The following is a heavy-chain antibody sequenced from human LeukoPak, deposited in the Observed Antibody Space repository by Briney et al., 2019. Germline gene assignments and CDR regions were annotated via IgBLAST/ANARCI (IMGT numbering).Heavy chain of an antibody. Sequence: PSETLSLTCAVSGGSFSGYYWYWIRQPPGKGLEWIGEINHGESTNYNPSLKSRATLSVDTSNNQFSLKLTSVTAADTAVYYCARGRTYYYDTSGYYPSIYYGMDVWGQGTTVIVSS. V-gene: IGHV4-34*01. CDR2: INHGEST. J-gene: IGHJ6*02. CDR3: ARGRTYYYDTSGYYPSIYYGMDV. D-gene: IGHD3-22*01. CDR1: GGSFSGYY.